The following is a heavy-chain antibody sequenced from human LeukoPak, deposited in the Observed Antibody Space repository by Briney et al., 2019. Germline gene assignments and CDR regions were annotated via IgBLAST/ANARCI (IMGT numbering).Heavy chain of an antibody. Sequence: ASVKVSCKASVYTFSGYYTCWARQAPGQGLEWMGWINPNSGDTSSAQKFQGRVTMTRDTSIGTAYMELSGLTSDDTAVYYCARHSTLDYWGQGTLVTVSS. J-gene: IGHJ4*02. CDR2: INPNSGDT. CDR3: ARHSTLDY. D-gene: IGHD6-13*01. CDR1: VYTFSGYY. V-gene: IGHV1-2*02.